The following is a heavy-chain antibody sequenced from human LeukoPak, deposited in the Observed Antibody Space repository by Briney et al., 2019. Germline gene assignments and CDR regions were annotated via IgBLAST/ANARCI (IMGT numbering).Heavy chain of an antibody. CDR3: ARGGGSGSYRWGFDY. J-gene: IGHJ4*02. CDR1: GGTFSSYA. D-gene: IGHD3-10*01. Sequence: GGSVKVSCRASGGTFSSYAISWVRQAPGQGLEWMGGIIPIFGTANYAQKFQGRVTITADESTSTAYMELSSLRSEDTAVYYCARGGGSGSYRWGFDYWGQGTLVTVSS. CDR2: IIPIFGTA. V-gene: IGHV1-69*13.